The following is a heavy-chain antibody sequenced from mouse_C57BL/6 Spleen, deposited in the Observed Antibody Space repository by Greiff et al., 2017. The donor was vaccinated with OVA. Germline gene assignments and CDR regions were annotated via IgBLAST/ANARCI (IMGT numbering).Heavy chain of an antibody. CDR3: ARHEKGANWDGRFAY. J-gene: IGHJ3*01. CDR1: GYTFTEFT. Sequence: QVQLKESGAELVKPGASVKLSCKASGYTFTEFTIHWVKQRSGQGLEWIGWFYPGSGSIKYNEKFKDKATLTADKSSSTVYMELSRLTSEDSAVYFCARHEKGANWDGRFAYWGQGTLVTVSA. V-gene: IGHV1-62-2*01. D-gene: IGHD4-1*01. CDR2: FYPGSGSI.